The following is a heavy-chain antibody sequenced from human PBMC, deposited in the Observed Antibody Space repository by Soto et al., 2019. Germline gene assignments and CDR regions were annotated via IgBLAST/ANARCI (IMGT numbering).Heavy chain of an antibody. CDR2: ISSSGNSM. D-gene: IGHD6-13*01. CDR3: ARRAAAERHFDH. J-gene: IGHJ4*02. CDR1: GFTFSDHY. Sequence: QVQLAESGGGLVMPGGSLRLSCAASGFTFSDHYMSWIRQAPGKGLEWVSYISSSGNSMYYADSVKGRFTVSRDNAKNSLYLQMNSLIAEDTAVDYCARRAAAERHFDHWGQGTLVTVSS. V-gene: IGHV3-11*01.